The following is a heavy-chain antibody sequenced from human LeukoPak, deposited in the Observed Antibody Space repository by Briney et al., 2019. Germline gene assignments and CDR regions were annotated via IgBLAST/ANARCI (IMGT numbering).Heavy chain of an antibody. V-gene: IGHV4-31*03. CDR3: ARVGGSTMAPYWFDP. D-gene: IGHD3-16*01. CDR1: GGSISSGGYY. CDR2: IYYSGST. J-gene: IGHJ5*02. Sequence: SETLSLTCTVSGGSISSGGYYWSWTRQHPGKGLEWIGYIYYSGSTYYNPSLKSRVTISVDTSKNQFSLKLSSVTAADTAVYYCARVGGSTMAPYWFDPWGQGTLVTVSS.